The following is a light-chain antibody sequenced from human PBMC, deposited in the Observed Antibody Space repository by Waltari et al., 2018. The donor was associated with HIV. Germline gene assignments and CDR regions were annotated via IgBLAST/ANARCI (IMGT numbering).Light chain of an antibody. CDR3: CSYAGSWV. V-gene: IGLV1-47*01. J-gene: IGLJ3*02. CDR2: RNN. Sequence: QSVLTQPPSASGTPGQRVTISCSGSSSNIGGNYVYWYQQLPGTAPKLLIYRNNRRPSGVPDRFSGSKSGTSASLAISGLRSEDEADYYCCSYAGSWVFGGGTKLTVL. CDR1: SSNIGGNY.